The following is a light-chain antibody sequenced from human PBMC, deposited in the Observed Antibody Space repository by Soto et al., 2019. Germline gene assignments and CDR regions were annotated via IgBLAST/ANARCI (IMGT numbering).Light chain of an antibody. J-gene: IGLJ1*01. CDR2: GDS. CDR1: RSNIGAGYD. V-gene: IGLV1-40*01. CDR3: QSYDSSLSVLYV. Sequence: QSVLTQPPSVSAAPGQKVTISCTGSRSNIGAGYDVHWYQQLPGTAPKLLIHGDSNRPSGVPDRFSGSKSGTSASLAITGLQAEDEADYYCQSYDSSLSVLYVFGTGTKVTVL.